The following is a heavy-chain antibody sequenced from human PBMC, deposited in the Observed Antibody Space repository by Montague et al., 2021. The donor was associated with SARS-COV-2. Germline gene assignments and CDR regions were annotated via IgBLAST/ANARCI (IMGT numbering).Heavy chain of an antibody. Sequence: SETLSLTCTVLVCSINSAYWSWIRLPPGNGFESYGYFYYRGSTNYNPSLKTRVTISVDTSKNQFSLKLNSMTAADTAVYYCAREDRWNWFDPWGQGTLVIVSS. J-gene: IGHJ5*02. V-gene: IGHV4-59*01. CDR2: FYYRGST. CDR3: AREDRWNWFDP. CDR1: VCSINSAY. D-gene: IGHD5-24*01.